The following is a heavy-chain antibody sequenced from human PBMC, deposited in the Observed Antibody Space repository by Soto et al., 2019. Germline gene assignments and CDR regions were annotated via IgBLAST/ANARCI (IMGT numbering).Heavy chain of an antibody. J-gene: IGHJ5*02. CDR1: GGSISSSSYY. V-gene: IGHV4-39*01. CDR2: IYYIGST. Sequence: SETLSLTCTVSGGSISSSSYYWGWIRQPPGKGLEWIGSIYYIGSTYYNPSLKSRVTISVDTSKNQFSLKLSSVTAADTAVYYFAIQDCLGFLEWPPSPRYGGKWFDPLGQRTLVAVCS. CDR3: AIQDCLGFLEWPPSPRYGGKWFDP. D-gene: IGHD3-3*02.